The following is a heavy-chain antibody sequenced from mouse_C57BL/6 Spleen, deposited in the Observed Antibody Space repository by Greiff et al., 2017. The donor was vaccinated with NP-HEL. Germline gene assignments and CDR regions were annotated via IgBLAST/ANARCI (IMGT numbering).Heavy chain of an antibody. CDR3: ARQDYGNLYYYAMDY. Sequence: EVMLVESGGGLVQPGGSLKLSCAASGFTFSDYYMYWVRQTPEKRLEWVAYISNGGGSTYYPDTVKGRFTISRDNAKNTLYLQMSRLKSEDTAMYYCARQDYGNLYYYAMDYWGQGTSVTVSS. CDR1: GFTFSDYY. V-gene: IGHV5-12*01. CDR2: ISNGGGST. J-gene: IGHJ4*01. D-gene: IGHD2-1*01.